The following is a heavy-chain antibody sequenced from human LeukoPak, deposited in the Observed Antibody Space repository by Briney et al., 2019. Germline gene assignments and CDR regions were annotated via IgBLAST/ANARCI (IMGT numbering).Heavy chain of an antibody. J-gene: IGHJ3*01. CDR2: ISYDGSNK. CDR3: AREHVVRGVIL. Sequence: GGSLRLSCAASGFTFSSYAMHWVRQAPGKGLEWVAVISYDGSNKYYADSVKGRSTISRDNSKNTLYLQMNSLRAEDTAVYYCAREHVVRGVILWGQGTMVTVSS. D-gene: IGHD3-10*01. CDR1: GFTFSSYA. V-gene: IGHV3-30-3*01.